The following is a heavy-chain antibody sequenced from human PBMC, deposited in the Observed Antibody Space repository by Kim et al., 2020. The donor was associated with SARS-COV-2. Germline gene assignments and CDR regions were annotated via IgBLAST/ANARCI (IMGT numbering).Heavy chain of an antibody. CDR3: ARDEGGIELTSMTA. J-gene: IGHJ5*02. Sequence: ADFVKGRYNIYRDNSKNTLYLQMNSLRADDTAVFYCARDEGGIELTSMTAWGQGTLVTVSS. V-gene: IGHV3-53*01. D-gene: IGHD2-21*02.